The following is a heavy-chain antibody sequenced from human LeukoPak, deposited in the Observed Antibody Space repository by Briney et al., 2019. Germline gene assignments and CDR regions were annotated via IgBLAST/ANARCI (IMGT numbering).Heavy chain of an antibody. CDR2: ITWNSGNI. V-gene: IGHV3-9*01. D-gene: IGHD3-10*02. CDR3: AELGITMIGGV. Sequence: GGSLRLSCAASGFPFDDYAMHWVRQAPGKGLEWVSGITWNSGNIGYADSVKGRFTISRDNAKNCLYLEMNSLRAEDTAVYYCAELGITMIGGVWGKGTTVTISS. J-gene: IGHJ6*04. CDR1: GFPFDDYA.